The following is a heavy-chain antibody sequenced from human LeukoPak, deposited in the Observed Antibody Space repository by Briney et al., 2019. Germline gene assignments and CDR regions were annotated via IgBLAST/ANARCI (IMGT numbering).Heavy chain of an antibody. CDR1: GGSISSSSYY. D-gene: IGHD3-22*01. CDR2: IYYSGGT. J-gene: IGHJ3*02. Sequence: PSETLSLTCTVSGGSISSSSYYWGWIRQPPGKGLEWIGSIYYSGGTYYNPSLKSRVTISVDTSKNQFSLKLSSVTAADTAVYYCARLLLYYYDSSGYYHDAFDIWGLGTMVTVSS. CDR3: ARLLLYYYDSSGYYHDAFDI. V-gene: IGHV4-39*01.